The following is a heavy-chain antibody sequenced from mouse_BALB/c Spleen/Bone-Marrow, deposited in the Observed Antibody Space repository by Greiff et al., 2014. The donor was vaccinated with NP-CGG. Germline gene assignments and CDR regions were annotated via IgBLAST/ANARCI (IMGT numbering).Heavy chain of an antibody. CDR1: GFTFSSFG. D-gene: IGHD3-1*01. CDR3: TRSGTLGAMDY. J-gene: IGHJ4*01. CDR2: ISSGSSTI. V-gene: IGHV5-17*02. Sequence: EVHLVESGGGLVQPGGSRKLSCAASGFTFSSFGMHWVRQAPEKGLEWVAYISSGSSTIYYADTMKGRFTISRDNPKNTLFLQMTSQRSEDTAMYYCTRSGTLGAMDYWGQGTSVTVSS.